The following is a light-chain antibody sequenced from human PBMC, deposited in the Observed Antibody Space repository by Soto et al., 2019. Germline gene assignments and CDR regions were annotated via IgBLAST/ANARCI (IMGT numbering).Light chain of an antibody. CDR3: QQCATSPLT. V-gene: IGKV3-20*01. CDR2: DAS. CDR1: QGVGNNY. J-gene: IGKJ4*01. Sequence: EIVLTQSPGTLSLSPGERATLSCRASQGVGNNYLTWFQQKSGQAPRLLIYDASSRATDIPDRFSGSASGTAFTLTISRLEPEDFAVHYCQQCATSPLTFGGGTKVEIK.